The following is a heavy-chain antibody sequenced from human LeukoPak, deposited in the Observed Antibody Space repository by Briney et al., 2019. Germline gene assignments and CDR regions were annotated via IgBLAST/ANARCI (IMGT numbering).Heavy chain of an antibody. CDR2: IRFDGSTK. CDR1: GISLSTYG. Sequence: PGGSLRLSCAASGISLSTYGMHWVRQAPGKGLEWVAFIRFDGSTKNYADSVKGRFTISRDNSKNTLYLQMNSLRLEDTAVYLCAKDSFRGRYYFDYWGQGTLVTVSS. CDR3: AKDSFRGRYYFDY. D-gene: IGHD3-16*01. J-gene: IGHJ4*02. V-gene: IGHV3-30*02.